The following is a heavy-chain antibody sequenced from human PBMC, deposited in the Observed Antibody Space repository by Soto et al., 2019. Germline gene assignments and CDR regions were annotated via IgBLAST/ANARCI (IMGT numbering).Heavy chain of an antibody. D-gene: IGHD6-25*01. Sequence: EVQLVESGGGLVQPGGSLRLSCAASGFTFSTYWMSWVRQAPGKGLEWVASMNEDGSEIYYVDSVKGRFTISRDNAKSSLYLQMNGLRAEDTAVYYCARGYSGEDYWGQGTLGNVSS. J-gene: IGHJ4*02. CDR1: GFTFSTYW. CDR3: ARGYSGEDY. V-gene: IGHV3-7*01. CDR2: MNEDGSEI.